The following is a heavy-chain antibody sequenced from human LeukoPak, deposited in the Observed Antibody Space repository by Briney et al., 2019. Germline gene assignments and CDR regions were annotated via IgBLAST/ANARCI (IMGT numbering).Heavy chain of an antibody. D-gene: IGHD6-19*01. V-gene: IGHV3-53*01. CDR2: IYSGGGI. J-gene: IGHJ4*02. Sequence: PGGSVTLSCPASGFTVRSNYMSWLRPAPGKGLEGVSVIYSGGGIHHADSVQGRFTISRDNSKNPLYLQMNSLRAEDTAMYYCARGHSSGNPDPFDYWGQGTLVTVSS. CDR1: GFTVRSNY. CDR3: ARGHSSGNPDPFDY.